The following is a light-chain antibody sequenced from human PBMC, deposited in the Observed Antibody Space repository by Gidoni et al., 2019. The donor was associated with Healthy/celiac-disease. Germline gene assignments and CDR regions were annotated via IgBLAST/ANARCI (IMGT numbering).Light chain of an antibody. Sequence: EIVFTQSPATLSLSPGERATRSCRASQSVSSYLDWYKQQPGQAPRLLIYDASNRATGIPARFSGSGSGTDFTLTSSSLEPEDFAVYYCQQSSNWPTFGQGTKVEIK. CDR3: QQSSNWPT. J-gene: IGKJ1*01. V-gene: IGKV3-11*01. CDR1: QSVSSY. CDR2: DAS.